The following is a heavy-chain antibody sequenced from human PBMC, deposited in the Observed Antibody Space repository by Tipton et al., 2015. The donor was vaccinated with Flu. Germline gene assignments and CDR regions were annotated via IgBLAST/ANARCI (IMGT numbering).Heavy chain of an antibody. D-gene: IGHD2-8*02. CDR3: ASSQYCTGGVCYSGFGY. CDR1: GGSISSYY. J-gene: IGHJ4*02. Sequence: TLSLTCTVSGGSISSYYWSWIRQPPGKGLEWIGYIKYSGSTNYNPSLKSRVTISVDTSKNQFSLKLSSVTAADTAVYYCASSQYCTGGVCYSGFGYWGQGTLVTVS. V-gene: IGHV4-59*08. CDR2: IKYSGST.